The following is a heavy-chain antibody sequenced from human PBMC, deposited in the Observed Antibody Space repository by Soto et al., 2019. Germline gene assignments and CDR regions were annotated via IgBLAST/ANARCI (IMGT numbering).Heavy chain of an antibody. J-gene: IGHJ5*02. CDR3: AKLPPVTDRWNDDNWFDP. CDR2: ISGSGGST. V-gene: IGHV3-23*01. CDR1: GFTFSSYA. Sequence: GGSLRLSCAASGFTFSSYAMSWVRQAPGQGLEWVSAISGSGGSTYYADSVKGRFAISRDNSKNTLYLQMNSLRAEDTAVYYCAKLPPVTDRWNDDNWFDPWGQGTLVTVSS. D-gene: IGHD1-1*01.